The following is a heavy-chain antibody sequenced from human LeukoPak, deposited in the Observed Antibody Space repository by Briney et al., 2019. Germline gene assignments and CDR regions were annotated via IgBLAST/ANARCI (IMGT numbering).Heavy chain of an antibody. CDR3: AREGGSGWYYFDY. CDR1: GFTFSSYA. Sequence: GGSLRLSCAASGFTFSSYAMSWVRQAPGKGLEWVSAISGSGGSPYYADSVKGRFTISRDNSKNTLYLQMNSLRAEDTAVYCCAREGGSGWYYFDYWGQGTLVTVSS. V-gene: IGHV3-23*01. D-gene: IGHD6-19*01. J-gene: IGHJ4*02. CDR2: ISGSGGSP.